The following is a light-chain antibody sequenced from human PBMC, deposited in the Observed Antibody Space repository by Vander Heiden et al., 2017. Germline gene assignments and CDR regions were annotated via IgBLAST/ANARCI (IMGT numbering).Light chain of an antibody. CDR3: MQPLQTPRT. CDR2: LGS. J-gene: IGKJ1*01. Sequence: VLTQSPLFLPVTPGESASISCRSSQSLLYRDGNNYLDWYLQKPGQSPQLLIYLGSTRASVVPERFTGSGSGTDFALKITRVEAEDVGIYYCMQPLQTPRTFGQGTKVEI. CDR1: QSLLYRDGNNY. V-gene: IGKV2-28*01.